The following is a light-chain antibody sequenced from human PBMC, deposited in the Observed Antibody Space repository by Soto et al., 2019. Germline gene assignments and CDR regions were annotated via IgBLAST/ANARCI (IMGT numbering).Light chain of an antibody. CDR1: QSVSSSY. V-gene: IGKV3-20*01. CDR3: QQYCSSPPT. Sequence: EIVLTQSPGTLSLSPGERATLSCRASQSVSSSYLASYQQKPGQAPRLLIYGASSRATGIPDRLSGSGSGTDFTRTISRLEPEDFAVYYCQQYCSSPPTFGQGNKVEIK. CDR2: GAS. J-gene: IGKJ1*01.